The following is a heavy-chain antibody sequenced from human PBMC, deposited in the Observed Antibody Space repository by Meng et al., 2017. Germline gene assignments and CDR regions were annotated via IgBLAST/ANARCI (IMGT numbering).Heavy chain of an antibody. V-gene: IGHV4-34*01. D-gene: IGHD4-11*01. CDR1: CGSFSDYY. CDR3: ARGPTTMAHDFDY. Sequence: QVHIQQWASGLFMPSQTRLLSFVVSCGSFSDYYWSWIRQPPGKGLGWIGEINHRGSTNYNPSLESRATISVDTAQNNLSLKLSSVTAADSAVYYCARGPTTMAHDFDYWGQGTLVTVSS. J-gene: IGHJ4*02. CDR2: INHRGST.